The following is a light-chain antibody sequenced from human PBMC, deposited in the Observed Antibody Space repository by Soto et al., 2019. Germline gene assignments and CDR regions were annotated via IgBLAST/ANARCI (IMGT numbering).Light chain of an antibody. Sequence: DIQMTQSPSSLSVSVGDRVTITCRASQSIGGFLNWYQQKLGKAPKLLIYAASSLQSGVPSRFSGSRSGTDFTLTISSLQPEDFATYHCQQSYSTPLTFGGGTKVDIK. CDR2: AAS. CDR3: QQSYSTPLT. V-gene: IGKV1-39*01. CDR1: QSIGGF. J-gene: IGKJ4*01.